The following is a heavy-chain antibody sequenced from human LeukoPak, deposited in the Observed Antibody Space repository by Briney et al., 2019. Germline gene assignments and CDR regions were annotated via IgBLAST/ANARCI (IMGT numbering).Heavy chain of an antibody. Sequence: GGSLRLSCAASGFTFSDYYMSWIRQPPGKGLEWVSYISTSGSTIYYADSVKGQFTISSDNAKISLYLQMNSLRAEDTAVYYCARGYDWFDPWGQGTLVTVSS. CDR1: GFTFSDYY. V-gene: IGHV3-11*04. J-gene: IGHJ5*02. CDR2: ISTSGSTI. D-gene: IGHD3-16*01. CDR3: ARGYDWFDP.